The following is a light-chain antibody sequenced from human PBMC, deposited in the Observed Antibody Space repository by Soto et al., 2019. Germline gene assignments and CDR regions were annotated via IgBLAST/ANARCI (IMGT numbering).Light chain of an antibody. CDR3: AAWDDSLSGYV. CDR2: SNN. CDR1: SSNIGSNY. V-gene: IGLV1-47*02. J-gene: IGLJ1*01. Sequence: QAVVTQPPSASGTPGQRVTISCSGSSSNIGSNYVYWYQQLPGTAPQLLIYSNNQRPSGVPDRFSGSKSGTSASLAISGLRSEDEAAYYCAAWDDSLSGYVFGTGTQLTVL.